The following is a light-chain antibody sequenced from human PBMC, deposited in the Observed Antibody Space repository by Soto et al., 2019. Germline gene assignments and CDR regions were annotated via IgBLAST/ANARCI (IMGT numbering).Light chain of an antibody. CDR3: QQYGISRFT. J-gene: IGKJ3*01. CDR2: GAS. CDR1: QSISNSY. Sequence: EIVLTQSPGTLSLSPGERATLSCRASQSISNSYLAWYQQKPGQAPRLLVYGASSRATGIPDRFSGSGSGTDFTLTISRLETEDFAMYYCQQYGISRFTFGPGTKVAVK. V-gene: IGKV3-20*01.